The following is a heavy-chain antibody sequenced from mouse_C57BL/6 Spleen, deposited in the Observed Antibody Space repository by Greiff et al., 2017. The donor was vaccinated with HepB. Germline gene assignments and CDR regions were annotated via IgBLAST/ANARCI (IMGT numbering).Heavy chain of an antibody. V-gene: IGHV1-18*01. Sequence: EVQLQESGPELVKPGASVKIPCKASGYTFTDYNMDWVKQSHGKSLEWIGDINPNNGGTIYNQKFKGKATLTVDKSSSTAYMELRSLTSEDTAVYYCARRHWYRPFDYWGDGPPLTVSS. J-gene: IGHJ2*01. D-gene: IGHD1-1*02. CDR2: INPNNGGT. CDR3: ARRHWYRPFDY. CDR1: GYTFTDYN.